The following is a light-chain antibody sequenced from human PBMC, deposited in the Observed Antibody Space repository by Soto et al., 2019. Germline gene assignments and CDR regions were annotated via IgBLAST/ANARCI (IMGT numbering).Light chain of an antibody. CDR3: QTAGV. CDR2: LNSDGSH. V-gene: IGLV4-69*01. J-gene: IGLJ2*01. Sequence: VLTQSPSASASLGASVKLTCTLSSGHSSYAIAWHQQQPEKGPRYLMKLNSDGSHSKGDGIPDRFSGSSSGAERYLTISSLQSEDEADYYCQTAGVFGGGTKLTVL. CDR1: SGHSSYA.